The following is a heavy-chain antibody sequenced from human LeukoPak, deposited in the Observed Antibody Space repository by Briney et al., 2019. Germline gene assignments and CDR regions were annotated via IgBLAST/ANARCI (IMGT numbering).Heavy chain of an antibody. CDR1: GYTFTSYD. D-gene: IGHD1-14*01. V-gene: IGHV1-69*04. CDR3: ARDLGRDPTTYGMDV. J-gene: IGHJ6*02. CDR2: IIPILGIA. Sequence: ASVKVSCKASGYTFTSYDISWVRQAPGQGLEWMGRIIPILGIANYAQKFQGRVTITADKSTSTAYMELSSLRSEDTAVYYCARDLGRDPTTYGMDVWGQGTTVTVSS.